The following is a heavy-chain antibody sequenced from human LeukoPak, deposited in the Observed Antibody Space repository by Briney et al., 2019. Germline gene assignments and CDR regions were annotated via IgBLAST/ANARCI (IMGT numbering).Heavy chain of an antibody. CDR2: ISSSSTI. CDR3: ARRYSSGWCSDY. J-gene: IGHJ4*02. Sequence: GGSLRLSCAASGFTFGSYGMHWVRQAPGKGLEWVSYISSSSTIYYADSVKGRFTISRHNAKNSLYLQMNSLRAEDTAVYYCARRYSSGWCSDYWGQGTLVTVSS. V-gene: IGHV3-48*01. D-gene: IGHD6-19*01. CDR1: GFTFGSYG.